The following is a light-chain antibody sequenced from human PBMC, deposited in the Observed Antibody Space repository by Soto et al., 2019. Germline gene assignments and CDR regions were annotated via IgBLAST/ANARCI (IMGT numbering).Light chain of an antibody. CDR2: ATS. J-gene: IGKJ4*01. Sequence: EIVVTQSPATLSVSPGEGATLSCRASQSVGNNFAWYQQKPGQAPRLLIFATSTRATGVPARFSGSGSGTEFTLTISSLQSEDFAVYYCQQYGDWPLTFGGGANVEIE. CDR1: QSVGNN. CDR3: QQYGDWPLT. V-gene: IGKV3-15*01.